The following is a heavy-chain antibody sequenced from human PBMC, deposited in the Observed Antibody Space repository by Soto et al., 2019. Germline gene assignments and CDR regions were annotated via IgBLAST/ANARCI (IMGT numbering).Heavy chain of an antibody. CDR3: AKDSYYYDSSGLRFDP. Sequence: PVGSLRLSCAASGFTFSSYAMSWVRQAPGQGLEWVSAISGSGGSTYYADSVKGRFTISRDNSKNTLYLQMNSLRAEDTAVYYCAKDSYYYDSSGLRFDPWGQGTLVTVSS. J-gene: IGHJ5*02. D-gene: IGHD3-22*01. CDR2: ISGSGGST. CDR1: GFTFSSYA. V-gene: IGHV3-23*01.